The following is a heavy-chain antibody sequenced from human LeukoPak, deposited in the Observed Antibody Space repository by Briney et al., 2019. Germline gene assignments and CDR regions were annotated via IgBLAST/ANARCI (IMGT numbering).Heavy chain of an antibody. J-gene: IGHJ4*02. CDR1: GGSISSYY. V-gene: IGHV4-59*12. Sequence: PSETLSLTCTVSGGSISSYYWSWIRQPPGKGLEWIGYIYYSGSTNYNPSLKSRVTISVDTSKNQFSLKLSSVTAADTAVYYCARVSTHPVWLAPTSFDYWGRGTLVTVSS. CDR3: ARVSTHPVWLAPTSFDY. D-gene: IGHD3-16*01. CDR2: IYYSGST.